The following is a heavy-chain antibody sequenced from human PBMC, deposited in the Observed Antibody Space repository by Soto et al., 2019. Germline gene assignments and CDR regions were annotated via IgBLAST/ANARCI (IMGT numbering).Heavy chain of an antibody. CDR1: GGSISSGDYY. CDR2: IYYSGST. Sequence: QVQLQESGPGLVKPSQTLSLTCTVSGGSISSGDYYWSWIRQPPGKGLEWIGYIYYSGSTYYNPSLKSRVTISVETSKNQFSLKLSSVTAADTAVYSCAREGSSKRVVVTAWNWFDPWGQGTLVTVSS. V-gene: IGHV4-30-4*01. D-gene: IGHD2-21*02. J-gene: IGHJ5*02. CDR3: AREGSSKRVVVTAWNWFDP.